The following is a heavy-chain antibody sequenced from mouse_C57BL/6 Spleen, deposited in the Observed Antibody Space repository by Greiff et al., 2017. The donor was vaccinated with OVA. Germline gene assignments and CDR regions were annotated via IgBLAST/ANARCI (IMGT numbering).Heavy chain of an antibody. CDR1: GFTFTDYY. CDR2: IRNKANGYTT. Sequence: EVQVVESGGGLVQPGGSLSLSCAASGFTFTDYYMSWVRQPPGKALEWLGFIRNKANGYTTEYSASVKGRFTISRDNSQSILYLQMNALRAEDSATYYCARSYLHSKSPFDYWGQGTTLTVSS. V-gene: IGHV7-3*01. CDR3: ARSYLHSKSPFDY. D-gene: IGHD6-5*01. J-gene: IGHJ2*01.